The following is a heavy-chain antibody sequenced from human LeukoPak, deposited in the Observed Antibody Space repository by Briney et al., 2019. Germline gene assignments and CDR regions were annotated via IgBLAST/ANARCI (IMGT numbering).Heavy chain of an antibody. Sequence: ASVKVSCKASGYTFTSYAMNWVRQAPGQGLEWMGWINTNTGNPTYAQGFTGRFVFSLDTSVSTAYLQISSLKAEDTAVYYCARVTYNHPQLWFGELHYYYYYMDVWGKGTTVTVSS. CDR3: ARVTYNHPQLWFGELHYYYYYMDV. J-gene: IGHJ6*03. V-gene: IGHV7-4-1*02. CDR2: INTNTGNP. D-gene: IGHD3-10*01. CDR1: GYTFTSYA.